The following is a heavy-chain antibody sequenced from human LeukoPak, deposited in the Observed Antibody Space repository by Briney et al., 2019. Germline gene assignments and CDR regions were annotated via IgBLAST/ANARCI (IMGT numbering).Heavy chain of an antibody. J-gene: IGHJ3*02. V-gene: IGHV4-59*12. D-gene: IGHD6-13*01. CDR3: ARDDSSSWSGGDAFDI. Sequence: SETLSLTCTVSGGSISSYYWSWIRQPPGEGLEWIGYIYYSGSTNYNPSLKSRVTISVDTSKNQFSLKLSSVTAADTAVYYCARDDSSSWSGGDAFDIWGQGTMVTVSS. CDR2: IYYSGST. CDR1: GGSISSYY.